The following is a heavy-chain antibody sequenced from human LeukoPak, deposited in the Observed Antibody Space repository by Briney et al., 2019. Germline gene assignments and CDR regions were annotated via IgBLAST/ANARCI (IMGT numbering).Heavy chain of an antibody. CDR1: GFTFSSYA. J-gene: IGHJ4*02. D-gene: IGHD3-10*01. V-gene: IGHV3-30*04. CDR2: IRYDGSNK. Sequence: GGSLRLSCAASGFTFSSYAMHWVRQAPGKGLEWVAFIRYDGSNKYYADSVKGRFTISRDNSKNTLYLQMNSLRAEDTAVYYCARPRSSYYYGSGSYYNYWGQGTLVTVSS. CDR3: ARPRSSYYYGSGSYYNY.